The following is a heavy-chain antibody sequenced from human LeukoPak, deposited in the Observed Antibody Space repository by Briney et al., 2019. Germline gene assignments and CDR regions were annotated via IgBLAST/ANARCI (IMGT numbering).Heavy chain of an antibody. Sequence: SETLSLTCSVSGGSINNYYWIWIRQPPGKGLEWIGYISYSGSTNYNPSLKSRVTMSVGASNKQFSLKLTSVTAEDTAVYYCARGQFRLSDYDSSGFDYWGQGTLVTVSS. J-gene: IGHJ4*02. V-gene: IGHV4-59*01. CDR1: GGSINNYY. CDR2: ISYSGST. CDR3: ARGQFRLSDYDSSGFDY. D-gene: IGHD3-22*01.